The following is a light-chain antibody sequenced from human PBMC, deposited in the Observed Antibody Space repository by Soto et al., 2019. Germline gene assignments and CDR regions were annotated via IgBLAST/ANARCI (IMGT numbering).Light chain of an antibody. CDR3: QQYNNCHQE. Sequence: VMTQAPATLSVSPGERVTLSCRASQTINNNVAWYQLKDGQVPRLLIYGASTRATDIPARFSGSGSGTEFTLTISSLQSEDFVEYHSQQYNNCHQEFGPGT. V-gene: IGKV3-15*01. CDR1: QTINNN. CDR2: GAS. J-gene: IGKJ3*01.